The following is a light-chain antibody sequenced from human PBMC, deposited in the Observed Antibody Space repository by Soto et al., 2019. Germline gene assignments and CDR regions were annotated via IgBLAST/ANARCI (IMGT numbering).Light chain of an antibody. CDR2: GAS. Sequence: EILLTPSPGTLSLSPGERATLSCRASQSVSSNLAWYQQKLGQAPRLLIYGASTRATGIPARFSGSGSGTEFTLTISSLQSEDFAIYYCQQYNTWPRTFGQGTKVDIK. CDR3: QQYNTWPRT. J-gene: IGKJ1*01. CDR1: QSVSSN. V-gene: IGKV3-15*01.